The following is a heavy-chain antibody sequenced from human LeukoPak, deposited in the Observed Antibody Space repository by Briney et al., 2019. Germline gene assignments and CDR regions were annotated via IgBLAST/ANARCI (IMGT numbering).Heavy chain of an antibody. Sequence: SETLSLTCTVSGGSISSSSYYWGRIRQPPGKGLEWIGSIYYSGSTYYNPSLKSRVTISVDTSKNQFSLKLSSVTAADTAVYYCARVTRPRYYDILTGYRTLFDYWGQGTLVTVSS. J-gene: IGHJ4*02. CDR3: ARVTRPRYYDILTGYRTLFDY. CDR1: GGSISSSSYY. V-gene: IGHV4-39*07. CDR2: IYYSGST. D-gene: IGHD3-9*01.